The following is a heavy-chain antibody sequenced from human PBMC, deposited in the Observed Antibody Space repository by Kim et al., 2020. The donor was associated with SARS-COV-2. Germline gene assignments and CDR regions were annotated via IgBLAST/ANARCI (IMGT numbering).Heavy chain of an antibody. J-gene: IGHJ2*01. D-gene: IGHD2-15*01. CDR2: IYYSGNT. V-gene: IGHV4-59*08. CDR3: ARQGRGLSSASSCYW. CDR1: GGSISSYY. Sequence: SETLSLTCTVSGGSISSYYESWIRKPPGKGLGLVGYIYYSGNTNYNHNLKSRVTITVDTSKNQIQLTLIPMTAADTDADNCARQGRGLSSASSCYW.